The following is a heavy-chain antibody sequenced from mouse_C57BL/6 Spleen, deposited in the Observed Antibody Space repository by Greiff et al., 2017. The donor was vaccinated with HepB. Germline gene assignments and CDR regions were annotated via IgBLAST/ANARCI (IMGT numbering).Heavy chain of an antibody. J-gene: IGHJ4*01. CDR2: INPNYGTT. Sequence: VQLKGSGPELVKPGASVKISCKASGYSFTDYNMNWVKQSNGKSLEWIGVINPNYGTTSYNQKFKGKATLTVDQSSSTAYMQLNSLTSEDSAVYDCARERINGSNLEGAMDYWGQGTSVTVSS. CDR1: GYSFTDYN. D-gene: IGHD1-1*01. CDR3: ARERINGSNLEGAMDY. V-gene: IGHV1-39*01.